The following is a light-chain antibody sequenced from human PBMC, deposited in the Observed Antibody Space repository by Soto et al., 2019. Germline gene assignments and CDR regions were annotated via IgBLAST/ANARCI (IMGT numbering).Light chain of an antibody. CDR2: EGS. CDR3: CSYAGSYTVV. CDR1: SSDVGSYNL. J-gene: IGLJ2*01. V-gene: IGLV2-23*01. Sequence: QSALTQPASVSGSPGQSITISCTGTSSDVGSYNLVSWYQQYPGKAPKLMIYEGSKRPSGVSNRFSGSKSGNTASPTISGLQAEDEADYYCCSYAGSYTVVFGGGTKLTVL.